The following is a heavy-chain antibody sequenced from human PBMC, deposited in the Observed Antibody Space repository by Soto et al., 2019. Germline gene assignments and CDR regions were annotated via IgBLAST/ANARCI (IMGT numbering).Heavy chain of an antibody. V-gene: IGHV3-33*06. CDR1: GFTFSSYG. J-gene: IGHJ6*02. CDR3: AKDPAVVSPWEINWNDEDRFSDHFGLEV. CDR2: IWYDGSNK. Sequence: PGGSLRLSCAASGFTFSSYGMHWVRQAPGKGLEWVAVIWYDGSNKYYADSVKGRFTISRDNSKNTLYLQMNSLRAEDTAVYYCAKDPAVVSPWEINWNDEDRFSDHFGLEVWGQGTTVTVSS. D-gene: IGHD1-1*01.